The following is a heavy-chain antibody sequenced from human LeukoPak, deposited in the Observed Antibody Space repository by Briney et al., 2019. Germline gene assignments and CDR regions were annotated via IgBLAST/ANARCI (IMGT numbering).Heavy chain of an antibody. V-gene: IGHV3-30*04. Sequence: GGSLRLSCAASGFTFSSYAMHWVRQAPGKGLEWVAVISYDGSNKYYADSVKGRFTISRDNSKNTLYLQMNSLRAEDTAVYYCARVDSSGWSVYYYHYYMDVWGKGTTVTVSS. CDR3: ARVDSSGWSVYYYHYYMDV. J-gene: IGHJ6*03. CDR2: ISYDGSNK. D-gene: IGHD6-19*01. CDR1: GFTFSSYA.